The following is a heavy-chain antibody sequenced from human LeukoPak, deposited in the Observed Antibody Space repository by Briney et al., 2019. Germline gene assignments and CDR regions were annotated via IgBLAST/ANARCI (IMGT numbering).Heavy chain of an antibody. CDR1: GFTFSYYY. V-gene: IGHV3-11*01. CDR2: ISSSGSTI. D-gene: IGHD3-10*01. CDR3: ARDFGELLNWFDP. Sequence: GGSLRLSCSASGFTFSYYYMSWIRQAPGKGLEWVSYISSSGSTIYYADSVKGRFTISRDNAKNSLYLQMNSLRAEDTAVYYCARDFGELLNWFDPWGQGTLVTVSS. J-gene: IGHJ5*02.